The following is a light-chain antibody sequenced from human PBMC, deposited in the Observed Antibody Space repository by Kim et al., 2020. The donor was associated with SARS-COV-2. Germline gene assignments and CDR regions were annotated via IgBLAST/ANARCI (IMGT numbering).Light chain of an antibody. V-gene: IGKV3-11*01. J-gene: IGKJ1*01. CDR1: QSVSSH. Sequence: VSPGERATLSCRASQSVSSHLAWYQQKPGQAPRLLIYDASNRATGIPGRFSGSGSGTDFILTISSLEPEDFAVYYCQQRFSWPRTFDQGTKVDIK. CDR2: DAS. CDR3: QQRFSWPRT.